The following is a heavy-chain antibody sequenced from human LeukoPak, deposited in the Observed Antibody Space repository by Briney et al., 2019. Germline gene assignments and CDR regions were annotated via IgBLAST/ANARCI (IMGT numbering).Heavy chain of an antibody. CDR3: ARDKGGSYLYYYYYMDV. D-gene: IGHD1-26*01. V-gene: IGHV4-39*07. J-gene: IGHJ6*03. CDR1: GGSISSSSYY. Sequence: SETLSLTCTVSGGSISSSSYYWGWIRQPPGKGLEWIGSIYYSGSTYYNPSLKSRVTISVDTSKNQFSLKLSSVTAADTAVYYCARDKGGSYLYYYYYMDVWGKGTTVTVSS. CDR2: IYYSGST.